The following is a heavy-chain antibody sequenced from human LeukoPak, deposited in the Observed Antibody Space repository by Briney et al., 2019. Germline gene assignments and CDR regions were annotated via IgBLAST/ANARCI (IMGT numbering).Heavy chain of an antibody. CDR3: ARVRGMITFGGVIVNVWFDP. V-gene: IGHV4-4*09. Sequence: SETLSLTCTVSGGSISSYYWSWIRQPPGKGLEWIGYIYTSGSTNYNPSLKSRVTISVDTSKNQFSLKLSSVTAADTAVYYCARVRGMITFGGVIVNVWFDPWGQGTLVTVSS. CDR2: IYTSGST. J-gene: IGHJ5*02. CDR1: GGSISSYY. D-gene: IGHD3-16*02.